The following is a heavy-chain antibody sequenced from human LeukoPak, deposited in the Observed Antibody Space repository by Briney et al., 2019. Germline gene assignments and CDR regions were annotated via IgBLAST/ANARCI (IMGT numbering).Heavy chain of an antibody. J-gene: IGHJ4*02. CDR1: GFTFSSYG. CDR3: SKVGSSSSFG. D-gene: IGHD6-6*01. V-gene: IGHV3-30*18. Sequence: GGSLRLSCAASGFTFSSYGMHWVRQAPGKGLEWVAVISYDGSNKYYADSVKGRFTISRDNSKNTLYLQTNSLGAYDTAMYYCSKVGSSSSFGWGQGTLVTVSS. CDR2: ISYDGSNK.